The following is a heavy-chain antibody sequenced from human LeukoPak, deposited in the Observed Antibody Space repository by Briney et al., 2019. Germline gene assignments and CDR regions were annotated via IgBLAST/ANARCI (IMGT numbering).Heavy chain of an antibody. Sequence: SETLSLTCAVYGGSFSGYYWSWIRQPPGKGLEWIGEINHSGSTNYNPSLKSRVTISVDTSKNQFSLKLSSVTAADTAVYYCARGLNKYCSGGSCYTGSWGQGTLVTVSS. J-gene: IGHJ4*02. CDR3: ARGLNKYCSGGSCYTGS. CDR2: INHSGST. D-gene: IGHD2-15*01. CDR1: GGSFSGYY. V-gene: IGHV4-34*01.